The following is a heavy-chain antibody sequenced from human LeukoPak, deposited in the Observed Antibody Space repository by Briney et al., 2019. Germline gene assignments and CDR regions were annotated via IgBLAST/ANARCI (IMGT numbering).Heavy chain of an antibody. Sequence: GGSLRLSCAASGFTFSSYAMNWVRQAPGKGLEWVSSISHGSDHIFYADSMKGRFTISRDNAKNSLYLQMNSLGAEDTAVYYCARPYDTRGYFPDYWGQGTLVTVYS. CDR2: ISHGSDHI. CDR3: ARPYDTRGYFPDY. D-gene: IGHD3-22*01. CDR1: GFTFSSYA. J-gene: IGHJ4*02. V-gene: IGHV3-21*01.